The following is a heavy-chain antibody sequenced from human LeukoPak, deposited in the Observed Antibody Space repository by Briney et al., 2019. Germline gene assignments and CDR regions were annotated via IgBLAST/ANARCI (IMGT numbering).Heavy chain of an antibody. CDR3: AREEQVTIMDV. J-gene: IGHJ6*02. Sequence: GGSLRLSCAASGFTFSTYSMNWVRQAPGKGLEWVSSISSSSSYIYYADSVKGRFTFSRDNAKNSLYLQMNSLGAEDTAVYYCAREEQVTIMDVWGQGTTVTVSS. CDR2: ISSSSSYI. V-gene: IGHV3-21*01. D-gene: IGHD4-23*01. CDR1: GFTFSTYS.